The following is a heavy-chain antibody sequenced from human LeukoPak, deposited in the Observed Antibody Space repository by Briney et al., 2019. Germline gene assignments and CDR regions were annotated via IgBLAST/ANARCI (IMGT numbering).Heavy chain of an antibody. D-gene: IGHD2-2*01. V-gene: IGHV3-21*01. Sequence: GESLRLSCAASGFTFTTYGMNWVRQAPGKGLEWVSFISSGSSYIYYADSVKGRFTISRDNAKNSVYLQMNSLRAEDTAVYYCAREPGPAAPPVDYWGQGTLVTVSS. CDR3: AREPGPAAPPVDY. J-gene: IGHJ4*02. CDR2: ISSGSSYI. CDR1: GFTFTTYG.